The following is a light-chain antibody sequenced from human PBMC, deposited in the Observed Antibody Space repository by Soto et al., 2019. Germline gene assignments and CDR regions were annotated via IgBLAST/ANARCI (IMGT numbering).Light chain of an antibody. CDR3: QQYGSSPPYT. Sequence: EIVLTQSPGTLSLSPGERATLSCRASQSVSSSYLAWYQQKPGQAPRRLIYGASSRATGIPDRFSGSGSGTDFTLTISRLEPKDVAVYYCQQYGSSPPYTFGQGTKLEIK. CDR2: GAS. V-gene: IGKV3-20*01. CDR1: QSVSSSY. J-gene: IGKJ2*01.